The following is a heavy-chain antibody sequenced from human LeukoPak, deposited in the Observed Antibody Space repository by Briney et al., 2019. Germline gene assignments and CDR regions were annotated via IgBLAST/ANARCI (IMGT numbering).Heavy chain of an antibody. CDR2: INHSGST. CDR3: ARGLEHIVVVLAATHNGSPQHWFDP. CDR1: GGSFSGYY. J-gene: IGHJ5*02. D-gene: IGHD2-2*01. Sequence: PSETLSLTCAVYGGSFSGYYWSWIRQPPGKGLEWIGEINHSGSTNYNPSLKSRVTISVDTSKNQFSLKLSSVTAADTAVYYCARGLEHIVVVLAATHNGSPQHWFDPWGQGTLVTVSS. V-gene: IGHV4-34*01.